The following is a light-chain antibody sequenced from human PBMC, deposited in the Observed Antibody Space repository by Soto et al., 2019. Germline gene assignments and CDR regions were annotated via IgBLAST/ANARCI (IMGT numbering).Light chain of an antibody. CDR1: QSVSSNY. CDR3: QHYGRSPT. J-gene: IGKJ1*01. CDR2: GVS. V-gene: IGKV3-20*01. Sequence: IVLAQSPGTLSLSPGERATLSCRASQSVSSNYLAWFQHKPGQAPRLLIYGVSNRATGIPDRFSGSGSATDFTLTISRLEPEDFAVYYCQHYGRSPTFGQGTKVDIK.